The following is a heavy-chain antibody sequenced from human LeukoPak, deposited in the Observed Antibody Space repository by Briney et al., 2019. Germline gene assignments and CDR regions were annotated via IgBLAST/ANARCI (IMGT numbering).Heavy chain of an antibody. V-gene: IGHV1-69*04. J-gene: IGHJ4*02. Sequence: GSWVKVSCKASGGTFSSYAISWVRQAPGQGLEWMGRIIPNLGIAYYDQKFQGRVTITADKSTITAYMELSSLRSEDTAVYYCARVSRSGSYYYYWGQGTLVTVSS. CDR2: IIPNLGIA. CDR3: ARVSRSGSYYYY. D-gene: IGHD1-26*01. CDR1: GGTFSSYA.